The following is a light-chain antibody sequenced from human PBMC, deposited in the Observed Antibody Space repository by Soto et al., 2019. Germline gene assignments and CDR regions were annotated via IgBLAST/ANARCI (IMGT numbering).Light chain of an antibody. CDR1: QSVSSN. J-gene: IGKJ4*01. V-gene: IGKV3-15*01. CDR2: GAS. CDR3: QQYNNWPLT. Sequence: EIVMTQSPATLSVSPGERATLSCRASQSVSSNLAWYQQKPGQAPRLLIYGASTRATGIPATFSGSGSGTEFTLTVSSLQSEDFAVYYCQQYNNWPLTFVGGTKVEIK.